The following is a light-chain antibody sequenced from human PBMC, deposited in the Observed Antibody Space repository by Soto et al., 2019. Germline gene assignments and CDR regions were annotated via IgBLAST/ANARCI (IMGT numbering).Light chain of an antibody. CDR1: QSVSSSY. V-gene: IGKV3-15*01. CDR3: QQSNNWPDT. CDR2: GAS. J-gene: IGKJ4*01. Sequence: IVLTQSPGTLSLSPGERAALSCRASQSVSSSYLAWYQQKPGQPPRLLIYGASTRATGIPARFSGSGSGTEFTLTISSLQSEDFAVYYCQQSNNWPDTFGGGTKVDIK.